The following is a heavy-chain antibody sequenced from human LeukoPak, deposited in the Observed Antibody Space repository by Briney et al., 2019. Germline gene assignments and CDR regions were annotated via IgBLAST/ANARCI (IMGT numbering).Heavy chain of an antibody. CDR2: IYTSGST. V-gene: IGHV4-4*07. CDR3: ARDWAYCGGDCPPVWFDP. CDR1: GFRFSDFY. Sequence: GSLRLSCAASGFRFSDFYMSWIRQPAGKGLEWIGRIYTSGSTNYNPSLKSRVTISVDTSKNQFSLKLSSVTAADTAVYYCARDWAYCGGDCPPVWFDPWGQGTLVTVSS. D-gene: IGHD2-21*02. J-gene: IGHJ5*02.